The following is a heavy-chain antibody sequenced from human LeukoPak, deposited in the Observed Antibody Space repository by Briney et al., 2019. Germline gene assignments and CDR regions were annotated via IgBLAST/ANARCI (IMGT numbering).Heavy chain of an antibody. CDR2: IYYSGST. V-gene: IGHV4-59*08. Sequence: GKXLGXXGXIYYSGSTNYNPSLKSRVTISVDTSKDQFSLKLSSVTAADTAVYYCARHNGIYDYVWGSYRYTGLDYWGQGTLVTVSS. CDR3: ARHNGIYDYVWGSYRYTGLDY. J-gene: IGHJ4*02. D-gene: IGHD3-16*02.